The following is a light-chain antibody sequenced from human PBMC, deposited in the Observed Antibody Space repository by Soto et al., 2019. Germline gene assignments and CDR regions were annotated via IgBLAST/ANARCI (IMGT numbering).Light chain of an antibody. Sequence: DIEMTQSPSTLPASLGDRVTITCRASQSLNSLLAWYQQKPGKAPKLLIYAASSLQSGVPSRFSGSGSGTDFTLTISSLQPEDVEPYYCQQNYSNPRTFGQGTKVDIK. CDR1: QSLNSL. J-gene: IGKJ1*01. CDR2: AAS. CDR3: QQNYSNPRT. V-gene: IGKV1-39*01.